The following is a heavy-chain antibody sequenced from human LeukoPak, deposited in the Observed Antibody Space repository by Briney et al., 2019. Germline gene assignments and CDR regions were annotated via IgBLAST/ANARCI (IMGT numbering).Heavy chain of an antibody. Sequence: PSETLSLTCTVSGGSISSYYWSWIRQPPGKGREWIGYIYYSGTTNYNPSLKSRVAISVDTSKNQFSLKLTSVTAADTAVYYCVRDKGDVTRASSERFDYWGQGTLVTVSS. D-gene: IGHD4-17*01. CDR3: VRDKGDVTRASSERFDY. J-gene: IGHJ4*02. CDR1: GGSISSYY. CDR2: IYYSGTT. V-gene: IGHV4-59*01.